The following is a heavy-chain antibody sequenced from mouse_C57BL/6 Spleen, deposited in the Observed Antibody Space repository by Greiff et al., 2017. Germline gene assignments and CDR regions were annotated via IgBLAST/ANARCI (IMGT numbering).Heavy chain of an antibody. CDR1: GFNIKNTY. CDR2: IDPANGNT. D-gene: IGHD1-1*01. Sequence: VQLQQSVAELVRPGASVKLSCTASGFNIKNTYMHWVKQRPEQGLEWIGRIDPANGNTKYAPKFQGKATITADTSSNTAYLQLSSLTSEDTAIYYCASLDYYGSGYVPYFDYWGQGTTLTVSS. V-gene: IGHV14-3*01. CDR3: ASLDYYGSGYVPYFDY. J-gene: IGHJ2*01.